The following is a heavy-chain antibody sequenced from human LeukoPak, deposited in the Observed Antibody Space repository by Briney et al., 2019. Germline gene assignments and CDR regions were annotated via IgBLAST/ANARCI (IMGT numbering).Heavy chain of an antibody. Sequence: SETLSLTCTVSGGSISSYYWSWIRQPPGKGLEWIGYIYYSGSTNYNPSLKSRVTISVDTSKNQFSLKLSSATAADTAVYYCARAGEQQLVGWFDPWGQGTLVTVSS. V-gene: IGHV4-59*01. CDR2: IYYSGST. CDR3: ARAGEQQLVGWFDP. CDR1: GGSISSYY. D-gene: IGHD6-13*01. J-gene: IGHJ5*02.